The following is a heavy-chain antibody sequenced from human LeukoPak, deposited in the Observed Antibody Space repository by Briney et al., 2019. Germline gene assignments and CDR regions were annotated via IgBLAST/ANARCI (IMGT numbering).Heavy chain of an antibody. CDR1: GVSISTHY. CDR2: SYHNGIT. D-gene: IGHD3-10*01. CDR3: AREANYYGSGSYFEGTFDY. Sequence: SETLSLTCNVSGVSISTHYWSWIRQSPGKGLEWIGYSYHNGITNYNHSLQSRVTISIDTSKNEFSLKLTSVIAADTAVYFCAREANYYGSGSYFEGTFDYWGQGSLVTVSS. V-gene: IGHV4-59*11. J-gene: IGHJ4*02.